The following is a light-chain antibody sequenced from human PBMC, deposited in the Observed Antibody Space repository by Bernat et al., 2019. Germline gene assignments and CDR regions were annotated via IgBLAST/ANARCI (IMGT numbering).Light chain of an antibody. CDR3: CSYAGSSLWV. Sequence: QSALTQPASVSGSPGQSITISCTATSSDVGSYNLVSWYQQHPGKAPKLMIYEGSKRPSGVSNRFSGSKSGNPASLTISGLQAEDEADYYYCSYAGSSLWVFGGGTKLTVL. CDR2: EGS. J-gene: IGLJ3*02. CDR1: SSDVGSYNL. V-gene: IGLV2-23*01.